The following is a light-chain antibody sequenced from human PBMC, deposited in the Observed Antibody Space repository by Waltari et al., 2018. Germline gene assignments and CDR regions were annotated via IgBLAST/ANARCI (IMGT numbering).Light chain of an antibody. CDR3: PEGHTPSPT. CDR1: QTLPSF. J-gene: IGKJ3*01. CDR2: DIS. Sequence: DIQMTQSPLSLSASVGDRVTITCRSSQTLPSFLTWYQQRPGKAPKLLIYDISTLESGVPPRFSGSGSGTHFTLTISSLQPEDFATYYCPEGHTPSPTFGPGTKVD. V-gene: IGKV1-39*01.